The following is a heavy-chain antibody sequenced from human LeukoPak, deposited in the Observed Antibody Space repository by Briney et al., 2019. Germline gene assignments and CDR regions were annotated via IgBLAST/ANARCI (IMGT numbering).Heavy chain of an antibody. CDR3: ARERYCSSTSCRFAAFDI. V-gene: IGHV4-30-4*08. J-gene: IGHJ3*02. CDR2: IYYSGST. CDR1: GGSISSGSYY. D-gene: IGHD2-2*01. Sequence: SETLSLTCTVSGGSISSGSYYWSWIRQPPGKGLEWIGYIYYSGSTYYNPSLKSRVTISVDTSKNQFSLKLSSVTAADTAVYYCARERYCSSTSCRFAAFDIWGQGTMVTVSS.